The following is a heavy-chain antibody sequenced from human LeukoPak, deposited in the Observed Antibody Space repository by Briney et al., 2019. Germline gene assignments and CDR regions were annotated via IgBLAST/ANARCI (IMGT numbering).Heavy chain of an antibody. J-gene: IGHJ6*03. CDR1: GYTFTSYD. D-gene: IGHD3/OR15-3a*01. CDR3: ARALSWTTESYYYMDV. V-gene: IGHV1-8*01. CDR2: MNPNSGNT. Sequence: ASVKLSCTASGYTFTSYDMNWVRHATGQGLEWLGWMNPNSGNTGYAQNFQGRVTMTMNTSITTAYMELSSLRSEDTAVYYCARALSWTTESYYYMDVWGKGTTVTVSS.